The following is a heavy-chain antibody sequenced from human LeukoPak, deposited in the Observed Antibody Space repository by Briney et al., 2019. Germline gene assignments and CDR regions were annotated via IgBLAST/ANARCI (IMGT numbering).Heavy chain of an antibody. CDR3: ARDLVAATREI. CDR1: GGSISSYY. Sequence: SETLSLTCTVSGGSISSYYWTWIRQPPGKGLEWIGYIYYTGSTNYNPSLKSRVTISVDTSKNQFSLNLSSVTAADTAVYYCARDLVAATREIRGQGTMVTVSS. CDR2: IYYTGST. J-gene: IGHJ3*02. D-gene: IGHD2-15*01. V-gene: IGHV4-59*01.